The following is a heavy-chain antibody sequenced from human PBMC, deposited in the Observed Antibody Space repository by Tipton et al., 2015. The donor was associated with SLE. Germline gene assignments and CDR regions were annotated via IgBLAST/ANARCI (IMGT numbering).Heavy chain of an antibody. V-gene: IGHV1-46*01. J-gene: IGHJ4*02. CDR3: ARGYAGNSVKDF. CDR2: INPSGGRT. D-gene: IGHD4-23*01. CDR1: GYSFTTYY. Sequence: QLVQSGAEVKKPGASVKVSCRASGYSFTTYYMHWVRRAPGQGFEWMGMINPSGGRTTYAQKFQGRVTMTRDTSTSTVYVELSSLRSEDTAFYYCARGYAGNSVKDFWGQGTLVTTSS.